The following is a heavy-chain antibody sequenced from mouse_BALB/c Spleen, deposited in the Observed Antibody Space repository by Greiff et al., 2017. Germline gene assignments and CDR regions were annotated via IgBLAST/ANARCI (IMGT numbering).Heavy chain of an antibody. D-gene: IGHD3-1*01. J-gene: IGHJ3*01. CDR2: IDPENGNT. CDR1: GFNIKDYY. Sequence: VQLKESGAELVRPGALVKLSCKASGFNIKDYYMHWVKQRPEQGLEWIGWIDPENGNTIYDPKFQGKASITADTSSNTAYLQLSSLTSEDTAVYYCASGAARATAYWGQGTLVTVSA. CDR3: ASGAARATAY. V-gene: IGHV14-1*02.